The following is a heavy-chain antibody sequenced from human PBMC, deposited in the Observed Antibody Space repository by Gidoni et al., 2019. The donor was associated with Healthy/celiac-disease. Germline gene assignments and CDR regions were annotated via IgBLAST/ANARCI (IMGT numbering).Heavy chain of an antibody. CDR2: SNPNSGST. J-gene: IGHJ4*02. CDR3: ASGGYCSSTSCYNLGY. Sequence: QVQLVQSGAEVKKPGASVKFSCKASGYTFTGYYMHWVRPAPGQGLEWMGWSNPNSGSTNDAQKFQGRVTMTRDTSISTAYMELSRLRSDDTAVYYCASGGYCSSTSCYNLGYWGQGTLVTVSS. V-gene: IGHV1-2*02. CDR1: GYTFTGYY. D-gene: IGHD2-2*01.